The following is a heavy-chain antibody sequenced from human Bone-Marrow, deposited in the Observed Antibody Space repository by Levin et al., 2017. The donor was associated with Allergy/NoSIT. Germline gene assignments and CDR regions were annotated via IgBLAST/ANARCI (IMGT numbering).Heavy chain of an antibody. CDR3: AKGVYYYDSSGYVCYFDY. Sequence: GESLKISCAASGFTFSSYAMSWVRQAPGKGLEWVSAISGSGGSTYYADSVKGRFTISRDNSKNTLYLQMNSLRAEDTAVYYCAKGVYYYDSSGYVCYFDYWGQGTLVTVSS. CDR2: ISGSGGST. CDR1: GFTFSSYA. J-gene: IGHJ4*02. V-gene: IGHV3-23*01. D-gene: IGHD3-22*01.